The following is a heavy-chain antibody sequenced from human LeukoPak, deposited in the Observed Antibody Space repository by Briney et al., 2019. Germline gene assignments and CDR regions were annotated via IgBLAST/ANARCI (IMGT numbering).Heavy chain of an antibody. J-gene: IGHJ4*02. CDR1: GFTVSSNY. D-gene: IGHD3-22*01. V-gene: IGHV3-53*01. Sequence: GGSLRLSCAASGFTVSSNYMSWVRQAPGKGLEWVSAISGSGSSTYYTDSVKGRFTISRDNSKNTLFLQMNSLRVEDTAVYYCTRTRWTSGYYFDYWGQGTLVTVSS. CDR2: ISGSGSST. CDR3: TRTRWTSGYYFDY.